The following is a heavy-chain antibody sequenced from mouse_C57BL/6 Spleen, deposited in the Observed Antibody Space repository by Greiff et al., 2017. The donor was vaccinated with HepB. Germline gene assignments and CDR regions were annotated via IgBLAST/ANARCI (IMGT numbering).Heavy chain of an antibody. CDR3: ARGGYYGSSGAFDY. J-gene: IGHJ2*01. V-gene: IGHV3-1*01. CDR2: ISYSGST. Sequence: VQLKESGPGMVKPSQSLSLTCTVTGYSITSGYDWHWIRHFPGNKLEWMGYISYSGSTNYNPSLKSRISITHDTSKNHFFLKLNSVSTEDTATYYCARGGYYGSSGAFDYWGQGTTLTVSS. CDR1: GYSITSGYD. D-gene: IGHD1-1*01.